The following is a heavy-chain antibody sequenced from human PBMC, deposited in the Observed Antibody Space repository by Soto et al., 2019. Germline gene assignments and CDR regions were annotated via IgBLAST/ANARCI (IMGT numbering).Heavy chain of an antibody. CDR1: GFTFGTYA. D-gene: IGHD3-22*01. CDR3: AKKIGYSNSRGYCPGAFDY. V-gene: IGHV3-23*01. J-gene: IGHJ4*02. Sequence: EVQLLESGGDLVQPGGSLRLSCAASGFTFGTYAMAWVRQAPGKGLEWVSAISGSGGDHTYYADSVKGRFTISRDNSKNTLFLQMNSLRAEDTAVYYCAKKIGYSNSRGYCPGAFDYWGQGTLVTVSS. CDR2: ISGSGGDHT.